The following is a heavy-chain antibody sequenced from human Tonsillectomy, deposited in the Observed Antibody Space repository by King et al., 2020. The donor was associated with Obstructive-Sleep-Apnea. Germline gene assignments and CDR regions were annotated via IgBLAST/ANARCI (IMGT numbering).Heavy chain of an antibody. D-gene: IGHD6-13*01. CDR2: IRSKAYGGTT. J-gene: IGHJ4*02. V-gene: IGHV3-49*03. CDR1: GFTFGDYA. CDR3: TRDEYSSSWYPGADY. Sequence: VQLVESGGGLVQPGRSLRLSCTASGFTFGDYAMSWFRQAPGKGLEWVGFIRSKAYGGTTEYAASVKGRFTISRDDSKSIAYLQMNSLKTEGTAVYYCTRDEYSSSWYPGADYWGQGTLVTVSS.